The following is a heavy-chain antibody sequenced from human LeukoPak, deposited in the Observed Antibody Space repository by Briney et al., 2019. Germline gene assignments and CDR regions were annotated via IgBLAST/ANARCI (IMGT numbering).Heavy chain of an antibody. CDR2: IYYSGST. Sequence: SETLSPTCTVSGGSISSSSYYWGWIRQPPGKGLEWIGSIYYSGSTYYNPSLKSRVTISVDTSKNQFSLKLSSVTAADTAVYYCASCLRNYYYYYMDVWGKGTTVTVSS. CDR1: GGSISSSSYY. D-gene: IGHD5-12*01. J-gene: IGHJ6*03. CDR3: ASCLRNYYYYYMDV. V-gene: IGHV4-39*07.